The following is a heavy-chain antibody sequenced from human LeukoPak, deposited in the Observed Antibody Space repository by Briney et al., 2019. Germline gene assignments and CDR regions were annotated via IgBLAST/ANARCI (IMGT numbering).Heavy chain of an antibody. D-gene: IGHD3-10*01. Sequence: GGSLRLSCAASGLSFTGSGFHWVRHASGKGLEWVARIANGATNYATAYAASVKGRFTIYRDNSKKTAYLQMNRLKTEDTAVYYCVRHRTAGIGENWFDPWGQGTLVTVSS. J-gene: IGHJ5*02. CDR1: GLSFTGSG. V-gene: IGHV3-73*01. CDR2: IANGATNYAT. CDR3: VRHRTAGIGENWFDP.